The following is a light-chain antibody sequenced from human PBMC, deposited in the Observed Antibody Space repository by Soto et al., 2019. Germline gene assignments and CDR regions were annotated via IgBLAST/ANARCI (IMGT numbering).Light chain of an antibody. Sequence: DLVMTQSPLSLSVTPGEPASISCRSSQSLLHTNGYTYLDWYLQKPGQSPQLLIYVASSRASGVPDRFSASGSGTDFTLTISRVEAEDVGVYYCMQALQTPVHFGQGNKLEI. J-gene: IGKJ2*01. V-gene: IGKV2-28*01. CDR1: QSLLHTNGYTY. CDR2: VAS. CDR3: MQALQTPVH.